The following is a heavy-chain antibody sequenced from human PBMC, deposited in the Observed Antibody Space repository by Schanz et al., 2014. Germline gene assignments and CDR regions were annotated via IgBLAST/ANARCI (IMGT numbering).Heavy chain of an antibody. CDR2: IKKDGSEK. D-gene: IGHD1-1*01. Sequence: EVQLVESGGCLVQPGGSLRLSCTASGFTFSGFWMTWVRQAPGKGLEWVANIKKDGSEKYYVDSVKGRFTISRDNAKNSLFLQMNSLRPEDTAVYYCARGRVLESWGQGTLVTVSS. J-gene: IGHJ5*02. CDR3: ARGRVLES. CDR1: GFTFSGFW. V-gene: IGHV3-7*01.